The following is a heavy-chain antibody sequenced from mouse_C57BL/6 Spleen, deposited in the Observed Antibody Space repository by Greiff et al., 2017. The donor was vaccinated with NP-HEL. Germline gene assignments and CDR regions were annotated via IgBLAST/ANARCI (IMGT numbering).Heavy chain of an antibody. CDR2: TDPANGNT. CDR1: GYNIKDIY. V-gene: IGHV14-3*02. Sequence: EVQVVESGAELVKPAASLKLSCTASGYNIKDIYIHWVKQRPEKGLERIRRTDPANGNTKYDPKFQGKATITADTSSNTAYLKLSSLTSEDTAVYYCRISTINAWGQGTTLTVSS. CDR3: RISTINA. D-gene: IGHD5-2*01. J-gene: IGHJ2*01.